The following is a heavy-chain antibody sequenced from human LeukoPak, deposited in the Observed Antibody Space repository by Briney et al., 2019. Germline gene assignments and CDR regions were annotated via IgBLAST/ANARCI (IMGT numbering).Heavy chain of an antibody. J-gene: IGHJ6*02. V-gene: IGHV4-4*07. Sequence: SETLSVTCTVSGASISSYYWSWIRQPAGNGLEWIGRIYTSGSTNYNPSLKSRVTMSVDTSKNQFSLKLSSVTAADTAVYYCARGPPEAGHGMDVWGQGTTVTVSS. CDR2: IYTSGST. CDR3: ARGPPEAGHGMDV. CDR1: GASISSYY. D-gene: IGHD6-13*01.